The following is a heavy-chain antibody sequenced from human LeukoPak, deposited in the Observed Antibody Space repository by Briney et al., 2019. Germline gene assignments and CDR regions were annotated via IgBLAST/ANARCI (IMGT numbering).Heavy chain of an antibody. CDR3: ARRWIVGATSYFDY. J-gene: IGHJ4*02. Sequence: GGSLRLSCAASGFTFSSYGMHWVRKAPGKGMEWVAVISYDGSNKYYADSVKGRFTISRDNSKNTLYLQMNSLRAEDTAVYYCARRWIVGATSYFDYWGQGTLVTVSS. V-gene: IGHV3-30*03. CDR1: GFTFSSYG. D-gene: IGHD1-26*01. CDR2: ISYDGSNK.